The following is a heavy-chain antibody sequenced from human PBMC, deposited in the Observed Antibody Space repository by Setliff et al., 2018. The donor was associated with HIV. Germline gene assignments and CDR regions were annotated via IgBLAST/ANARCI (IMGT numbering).Heavy chain of an antibody. CDR1: GFTFSNYG. CDR2: IWSDGSK. D-gene: IGHD2-8*02. CDR3: AKSLLVAGNDY. V-gene: IGHV3-33*06. J-gene: IGHJ4*02. Sequence: LRLSCAASGFTFSNYGMHWVRQAPGKGLEWVAVIWSDGSKYYADSVKGRFTISRDISKNTLYLQMISLRADDTAVYYCAKSLLVAGNDYWGQGTLVTVSS.